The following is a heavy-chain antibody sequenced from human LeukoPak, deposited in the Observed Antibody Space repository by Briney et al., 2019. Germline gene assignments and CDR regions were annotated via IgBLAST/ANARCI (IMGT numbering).Heavy chain of an antibody. D-gene: IGHD2-8*01. CDR3: ARGGGPDIVLMVYAIPDYRDAFDI. CDR1: GFTLCSFW. V-gene: IGHV3-74*01. J-gene: IGHJ3*02. Sequence: GGSLRLPCAASGFTLCSFWEHWVRQAPGEGRVWVSHTNSDGSTTDYADSVRGRFTISRDNAKNSLYLQMNSLRAEDTAVYYCARGGGPDIVLMVYAIPDYRDAFDIWGQGTMVTVSS. CDR2: TNSDGSTT.